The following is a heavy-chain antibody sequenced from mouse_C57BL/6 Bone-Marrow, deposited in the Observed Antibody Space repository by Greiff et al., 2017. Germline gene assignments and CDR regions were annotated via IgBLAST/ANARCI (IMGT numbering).Heavy chain of an antibody. D-gene: IGHD2-5*01. CDR2: INYDCSSP. J-gene: IGHJ1*03. CDR1: GFPFSAYY. CDR3: ARYSILPWYFDV. Sequence: VKLVESEGGLVQPGSSMKLSCTASGFPFSAYYIAWVRPVPEKCLEWVANINYDCSSPSSLDSLNSRFIISRDNANNNLYLQMSSLKSEVTATYYCARYSILPWYFDVWGTRTTVTVSS. V-gene: IGHV5-16*01.